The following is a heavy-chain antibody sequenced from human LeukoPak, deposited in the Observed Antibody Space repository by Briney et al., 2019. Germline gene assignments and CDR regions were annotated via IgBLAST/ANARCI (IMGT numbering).Heavy chain of an antibody. D-gene: IGHD1-26*01. J-gene: IGHJ3*02. CDR3: ARHSGSYLKSALHI. Sequence: SETLSLTCTVSGGSISSGSYYWGWIRQPPGKGLEWIGNIFYSGSTYYNPSLKSRVTISVDTSKNQFSLELTSVTAADTAVSYCARHSGSYLKSALHIWGQGTMVTVSS. CDR2: IFYSGST. V-gene: IGHV4-39*01. CDR1: GGSISSGSYY.